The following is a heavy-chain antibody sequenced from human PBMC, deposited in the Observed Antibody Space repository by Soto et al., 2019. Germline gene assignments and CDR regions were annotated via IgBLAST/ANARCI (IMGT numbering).Heavy chain of an antibody. CDR1: GDSVSNNSVA. CDR2: TYYRSKWHY. CDR3: ARTLRGRGVKYFDD. J-gene: IGHJ4*02. Sequence: QPLSLTCAISGDSVSNNSVACDWVRQSPSRGLEWLGRTYYRSKWHYDYAPSVRSRITINPDTSKNHFSLQLNSVSPEDAAVYYCARTLRGRGVKYFDDWGQGTLVTVSS. D-gene: IGHD3-10*01. V-gene: IGHV6-1*01.